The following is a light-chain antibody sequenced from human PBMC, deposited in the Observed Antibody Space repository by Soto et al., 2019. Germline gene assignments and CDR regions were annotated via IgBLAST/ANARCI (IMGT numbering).Light chain of an antibody. CDR2: DAS. Sequence: DIQMTQSPSTLSASVGDRVTITCRASQSISSWLAWYQQKPGKATKLLIYDASSLESGVPSRFSGSGSGTEFTLTISSLQPADFATYYCQQYNSYSRTFGQGTKVEIK. V-gene: IGKV1-5*01. CDR3: QQYNSYSRT. J-gene: IGKJ1*01. CDR1: QSISSW.